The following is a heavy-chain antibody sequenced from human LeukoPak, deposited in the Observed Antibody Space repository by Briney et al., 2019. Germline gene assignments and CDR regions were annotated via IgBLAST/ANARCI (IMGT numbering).Heavy chain of an antibody. J-gene: IGHJ6*02. CDR1: AYSISSDYY. CDR2: IYHRGST. D-gene: IGHD1-1*01. CDR3: ARLSTTLYYGMDV. Sequence: SETLSLTCTVSAYSISSDYYWGWIRQPPGKGLEWIGSIYHRGSTYFNPSLKSRVTISVDTSKNQFSLKLSSVTAADTAVYYCARLSTTLYYGMDVWGQGTTVTVSS. V-gene: IGHV4-38-2*02.